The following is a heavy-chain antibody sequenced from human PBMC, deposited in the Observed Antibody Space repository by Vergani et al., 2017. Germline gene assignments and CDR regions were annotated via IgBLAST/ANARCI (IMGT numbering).Heavy chain of an antibody. J-gene: IGHJ4*02. CDR2: INPSGGST. V-gene: IGHV1-46*03. CDR1: GYTFTSYG. Sequence: QVPLVQSGAEVKKPGASVKVSCKASGYTFTSYGISWVRQAPGQGLEWMGIINPSGGSTSYAQKFQGRVTMTRDTSTSTVYMELSSLRSEDTAVYYCARAGIVATYRFDYWGQGTLVTVSS. D-gene: IGHD5-12*01. CDR3: ARAGIVATYRFDY.